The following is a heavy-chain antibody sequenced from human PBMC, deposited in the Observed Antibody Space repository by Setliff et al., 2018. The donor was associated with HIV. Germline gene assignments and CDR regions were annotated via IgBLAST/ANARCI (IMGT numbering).Heavy chain of an antibody. CDR1: GDFVSSYRAA. D-gene: IGHD1-1*01. Sequence: PSQTLSLPCAISGDFVSSYRAAWTWIRQSPSRGLGWLGRTYYNSRWNSDYAASVESLITITPDTSKNQLSLHLTSVTPEDTAVYYCARVFRNLPDYWGQGTLVTVSS. J-gene: IGHJ4*02. CDR3: ARVFRNLPDY. V-gene: IGHV6-1*01. CDR2: TYYNSRWNS.